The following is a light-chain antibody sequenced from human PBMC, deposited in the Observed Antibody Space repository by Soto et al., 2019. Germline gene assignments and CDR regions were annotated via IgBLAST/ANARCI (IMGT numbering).Light chain of an antibody. CDR2: DVS. J-gene: IGKJ1*01. Sequence: IRMTQSPSSVSASIGDRVTITCRASQSIGDSLAWYQQKPGKAPYLLISDVSSLERGVPSRFSGSGSGTEFTLTISSMQPDDFATFYCQQYNGYSRTFGQGTKVDIK. V-gene: IGKV1-5*01. CDR3: QQYNGYSRT. CDR1: QSIGDS.